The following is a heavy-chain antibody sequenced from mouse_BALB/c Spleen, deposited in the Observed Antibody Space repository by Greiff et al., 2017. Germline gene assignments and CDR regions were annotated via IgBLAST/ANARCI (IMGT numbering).Heavy chain of an antibody. V-gene: IGHV5-17*02. D-gene: IGHD1-1*01. J-gene: IGHJ1*01. Sequence: EVQVVESGGGLVQPGGSRKLSCAASGFTFSSFGMHWVRQAPEKGLEWVAYISSGSSIIYYADTVKGRFTISRDNPQNTLFLQMTSLMSEDTAMYDGAMGDYGSRDWYIDVWGAGTTVTVSS. CDR2: ISSGSSII. CDR3: AMGDYGSRDWYIDV. CDR1: GFTFSSFG.